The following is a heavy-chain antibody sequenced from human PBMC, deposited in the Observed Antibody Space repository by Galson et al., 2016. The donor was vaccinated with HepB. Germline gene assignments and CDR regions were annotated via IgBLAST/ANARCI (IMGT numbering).Heavy chain of an antibody. D-gene: IGHD3-3*01. CDR1: GVSISGNY. J-gene: IGHJ5*02. CDR2: IDYSGNT. CDR3: AGGQRGVAAGPNDWFDP. Sequence: SETLSLTCTVSGVSISGNYWSWIRQSPGKGLEWIGYIDYSGNTKYNPSLRSRVTIFADTSKNQFSLILSSVTTAATAVYFCAGGQRGVAAGPNDWFDPWGQGTLVTVSS. V-gene: IGHV4-59*01.